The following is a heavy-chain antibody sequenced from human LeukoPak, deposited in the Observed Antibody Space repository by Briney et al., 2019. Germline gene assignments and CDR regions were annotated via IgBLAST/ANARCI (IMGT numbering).Heavy chain of an antibody. Sequence: GGSLRLSCAASGFTFSSYSMNWVRQAPGKGLEWVSSISSSSSYIYYADSVKGRFTTSRDNAKNTLYLQMNSLRAEDTAVYYCARESLGGYPPTGMDVWGQGTTVTVSS. V-gene: IGHV3-21*01. CDR1: GFTFSSYS. CDR2: ISSSSSYI. CDR3: ARESLGGYPPTGMDV. D-gene: IGHD3-22*01. J-gene: IGHJ6*02.